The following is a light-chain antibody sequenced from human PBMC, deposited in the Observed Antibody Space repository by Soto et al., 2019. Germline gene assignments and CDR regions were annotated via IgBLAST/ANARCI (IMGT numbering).Light chain of an antibody. Sequence: DIQMTQSPSSLSASVGDRVTITCRAIQSISSYLNCYQQKPGNAPKVLIYAASNLQSGVSSRFSGGGSGTDFTLTISSLQPEDFATYYCQQSYSTPPYTFGQGTK. CDR1: QSISSY. V-gene: IGKV1-39*01. CDR3: QQSYSTPPYT. J-gene: IGKJ2*01. CDR2: AAS.